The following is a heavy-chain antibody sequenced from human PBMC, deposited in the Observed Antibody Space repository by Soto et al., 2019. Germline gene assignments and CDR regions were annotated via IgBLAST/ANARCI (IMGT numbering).Heavy chain of an antibody. CDR3: ARPKTIGAAAGKGWFDP. J-gene: IGHJ5*02. D-gene: IGHD6-13*01. CDR1: VVSISSRGYH. Sequence: PAETLSPTFTVPVVSISSRGYHWSWFRQHKGKGLEWLGSIFYTGSTYYSPSLKGRLTISVDPSKNQFSLKLTYVTAADTAMYYCARPKTIGAAAGKGWFDPWGQGTLVTVSS. V-gene: IGHV4-39*01. CDR2: IFYTGST.